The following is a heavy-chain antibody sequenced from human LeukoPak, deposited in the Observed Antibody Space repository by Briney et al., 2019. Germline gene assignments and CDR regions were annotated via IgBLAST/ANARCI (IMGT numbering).Heavy chain of an antibody. Sequence: PSETLSLTCAVYGGSFSGYYWSWIRQPPGKGLEWIGEINHSGSTNYNPSLKSRVTISVDTSKNQFSLKLSSVTAADTAVYYCARAQGYCSSTSCYTSWFDPWGQGTLATVSS. D-gene: IGHD2-2*02. CDR3: ARAQGYCSSTSCYTSWFDP. J-gene: IGHJ5*02. CDR2: INHSGST. CDR1: GGSFSGYY. V-gene: IGHV4-34*01.